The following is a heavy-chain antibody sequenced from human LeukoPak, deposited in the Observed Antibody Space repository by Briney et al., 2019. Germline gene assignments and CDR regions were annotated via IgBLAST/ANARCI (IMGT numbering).Heavy chain of an antibody. J-gene: IGHJ5*02. CDR1: GDSASSNSAA. D-gene: IGHD6-19*01. V-gene: IGHV6-1*01. CDR3: ARGPCLGYSSGCGSSWFDP. Sequence: SQTLSLTCAISGDSASSNSAAWNWIRQSPSRGLEWLGRTYYRSKWYNDYAVSVKSRITINPDTSKNQFSLQLNSVTPDDTAVYYCARGPCLGYSSGCGSSWFDPWGQGTLVTVSS. CDR2: TYYRSKWYN.